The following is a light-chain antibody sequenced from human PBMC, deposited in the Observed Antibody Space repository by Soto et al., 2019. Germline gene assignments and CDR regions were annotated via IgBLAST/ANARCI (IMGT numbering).Light chain of an antibody. V-gene: IGKV1-16*02. Sequence: DIQMTQSPSSLSASVGDRVTITCRASQGIRNYLAWFQQKPGKDPKPLIYAASSLQSGVPSKFSGSGSGTDFTLTITSLQPEDFATYYCQQYNSYPFTFGPGTKVDIK. CDR1: QGIRNY. CDR2: AAS. J-gene: IGKJ3*01. CDR3: QQYNSYPFT.